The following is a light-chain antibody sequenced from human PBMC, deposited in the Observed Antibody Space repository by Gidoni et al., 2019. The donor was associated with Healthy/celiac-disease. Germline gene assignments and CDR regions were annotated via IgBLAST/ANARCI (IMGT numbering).Light chain of an antibody. J-gene: IGKJ1*01. Sequence: PASISCRSSQSLLHSNGYNYLDWYLQKPGQSPQLLIYLGSNRASGVPDRFSGSGSGTDFTLKISRVEAEDVGVYYCMQALQTPVXFXQGTKVEIK. CDR2: LGS. CDR1: QSLLHSNGYNY. CDR3: MQALQTPVX. V-gene: IGKV2-28*01.